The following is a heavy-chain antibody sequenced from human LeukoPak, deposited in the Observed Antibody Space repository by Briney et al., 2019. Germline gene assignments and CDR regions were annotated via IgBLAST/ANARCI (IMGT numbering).Heavy chain of an antibody. Sequence: SETLSLTCTVSGGSISSYYWSWIRQPPGKGLEWIGYIYYSGSTNYNPSLKSRVTISVDTSKNQFSLKLSSVTAADTAVYYCAREARDGGSYLVDYWGQGTLVTVSS. D-gene: IGHD1-26*01. CDR2: IYYSGST. CDR1: GGSISSYY. V-gene: IGHV4-59*12. J-gene: IGHJ4*02. CDR3: AREARDGGSYLVDY.